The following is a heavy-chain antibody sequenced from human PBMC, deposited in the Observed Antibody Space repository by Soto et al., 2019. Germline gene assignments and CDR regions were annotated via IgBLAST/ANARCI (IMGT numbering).Heavy chain of an antibody. D-gene: IGHD2-2*01. CDR3: AKDLGYCSSTSGDGEQWFDL. Sequence: VQLLESGGGLVQPGGSLRLSCAASGFTFSNYAMSWVRQGPGKGLGWVSVISDSGDGTFYADTVKGRFTISIDNSKNTLYLEMNSLRAEDTAVYYCAKDLGYCSSTSGDGEQWFDLWSQGTVVTVSS. J-gene: IGHJ5*02. CDR2: ISDSGDGT. V-gene: IGHV3-23*01. CDR1: GFTFSNYA.